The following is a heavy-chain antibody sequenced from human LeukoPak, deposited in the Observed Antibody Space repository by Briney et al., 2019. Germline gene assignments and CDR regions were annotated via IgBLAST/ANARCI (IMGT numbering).Heavy chain of an antibody. D-gene: IGHD3-22*01. V-gene: IGHV1-8*01. CDR2: MNPNSGNT. Sequence: ASVKVSCKASGYTFTSYDINWVRQATGQGLERMGWMNPNSGNTGYAQKFQGRVTMTRNTSISTAYMELSSLRSEDTAVYYCARASSGSGYYYVNYWGQGTLVTVSS. J-gene: IGHJ4*02. CDR3: ARASSGSGYYYVNY. CDR1: GYTFTSYD.